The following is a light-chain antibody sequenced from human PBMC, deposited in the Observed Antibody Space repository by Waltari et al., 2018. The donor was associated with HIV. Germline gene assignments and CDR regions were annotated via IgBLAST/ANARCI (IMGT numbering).Light chain of an antibody. CDR1: GSNIGATYD. Sequence: SVLTQPPSVSGAPGQRVTISCSESGSNIGATYDVHWYQPLPGTAPKLLIYGNNNRPSGVPYRFSGSKSGTSASLAITGLQPEDEGDYYCQSYDSRLSGSVFGGGTKLTVL. CDR3: QSYDSRLSGSV. J-gene: IGLJ2*01. CDR2: GNN. V-gene: IGLV1-40*01.